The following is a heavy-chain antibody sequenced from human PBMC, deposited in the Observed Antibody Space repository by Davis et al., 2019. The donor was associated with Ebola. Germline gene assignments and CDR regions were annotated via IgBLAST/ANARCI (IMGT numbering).Heavy chain of an antibody. Sequence: SVKVSCKASGYTFTSYGISWVRQAPGQGLEWMGGIIPIFDTANYAQKFQGRVTITADESTTTVYMELSSLGSDDTAVYYCARVSGERYCSGGTCNILDYWGQGTLLTVSS. CDR1: GYTFTSYG. CDR2: IIPIFDTA. J-gene: IGHJ4*02. V-gene: IGHV1-69*13. D-gene: IGHD2-15*01. CDR3: ARVSGERYCSGGTCNILDY.